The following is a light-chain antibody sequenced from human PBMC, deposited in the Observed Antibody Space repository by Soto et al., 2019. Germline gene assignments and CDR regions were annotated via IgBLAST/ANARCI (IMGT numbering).Light chain of an antibody. J-gene: IGLJ1*01. CDR2: RNN. CDR1: SSNIGAGYD. V-gene: IGLV1-47*01. Sequence: QSVLTQPPSVSGAPGQRVTISCTGSSSNIGAGYDVHWYQQLPGTAPKLLIYRNNQRPSGVPDRFSGSKSGTSASLAISGLRSEDEADYYCAAWDDSLSRVFGTGTKVTVL. CDR3: AAWDDSLSRV.